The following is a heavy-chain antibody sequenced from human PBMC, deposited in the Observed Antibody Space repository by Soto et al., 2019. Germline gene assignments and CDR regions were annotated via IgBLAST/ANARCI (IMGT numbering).Heavy chain of an antibody. CDR3: ANDRGAVARKRYYYYGMDV. CDR2: ISGSGGST. J-gene: IGHJ6*02. CDR1: GFTFSSYA. D-gene: IGHD6-19*01. V-gene: IGHV3-23*01. Sequence: EVQLLESGGGLVQPGGSLRLSCAASGFTFSSYAMSWVRQAPGKGLEWVSAISGSGGSTYYADSVKGRFTISRDNSKNTLYLQMNSLRAEDTAVYYCANDRGAVARKRYYYYGMDVWGQGTTVTVSS.